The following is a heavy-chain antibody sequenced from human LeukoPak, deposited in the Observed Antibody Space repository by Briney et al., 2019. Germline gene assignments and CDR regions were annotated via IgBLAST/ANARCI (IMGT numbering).Heavy chain of an antibody. CDR3: ARDLWGYSPHAY. D-gene: IGHD5-18*01. Sequence: AGSLRLSCAASGFTFSSYWMSWVRQAPGKGLEWVANIKQDGSEKYYVDSVKGRFTISRDNAKNSLSLQMNSLRAEDTAVYYCARDLWGYSPHAYWGQGTLVTVSS. CDR2: IKQDGSEK. CDR1: GFTFSSYW. J-gene: IGHJ4*02. V-gene: IGHV3-7*05.